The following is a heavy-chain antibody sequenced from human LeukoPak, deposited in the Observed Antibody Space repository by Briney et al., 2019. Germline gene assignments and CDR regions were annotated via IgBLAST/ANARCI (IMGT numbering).Heavy chain of an antibody. Sequence: ASVKVSCKASNYTFTTYGISWVRQAPGQGLEWMAWINAYNGDTNYAQKFQGRVTLTTDTSTSTPYMELRSLRSDDTAVYYCARDGSGVWFDYWGQGTLVTVSS. CDR2: INAYNGDT. CDR1: NYTFTTYG. D-gene: IGHD3-10*01. V-gene: IGHV1-18*01. J-gene: IGHJ4*02. CDR3: ARDGSGVWFDY.